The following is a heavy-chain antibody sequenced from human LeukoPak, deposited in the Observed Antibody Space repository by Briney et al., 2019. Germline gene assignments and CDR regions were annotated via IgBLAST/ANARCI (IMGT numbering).Heavy chain of an antibody. CDR3: ARDVRTTIFGVVISGTFDY. CDR2: ISYDGSNK. V-gene: IGHV3-30-3*01. D-gene: IGHD3-3*01. Sequence: GRSLRLSCAASGFTFSSYAMHWVRQAPGKRLEWVAVISYDGSNKYYADSVKGRFTISRDNSKNTLYLQMNSLRAEDTAVYYCARDVRTTIFGVVISGTFDYWGQGTLVTVSS. CDR1: GFTFSSYA. J-gene: IGHJ4*02.